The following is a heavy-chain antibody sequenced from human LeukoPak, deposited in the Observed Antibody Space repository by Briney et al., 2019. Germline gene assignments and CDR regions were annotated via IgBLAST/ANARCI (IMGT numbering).Heavy chain of an antibody. J-gene: IGHJ6*02. CDR3: ARWGSLLWFGELLSPSSDYYYGMDV. V-gene: IGHV1-3*01. CDR1: GYTFTSYA. CDR2: INAGNGNT. D-gene: IGHD3-10*01. Sequence: ASVKVSCKASGYTFTSYAMHWVRQAPGQRLEWMGWINAGNGNTKYSQKFQGRVTITRDTSASTAYMELSSLRSEDTAVYYCARWGSLLWFGELLSPSSDYYYGMDVWGQGTTVTVSS.